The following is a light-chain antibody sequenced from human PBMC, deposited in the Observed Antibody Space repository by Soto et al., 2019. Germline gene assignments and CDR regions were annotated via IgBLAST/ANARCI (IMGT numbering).Light chain of an antibody. J-gene: IGKJ5*01. CDR1: QSVSSN. CDR3: MQGTHWPIT. CDR2: GAS. V-gene: IGKV3D-15*01. Sequence: EIVMTQSPATLSVSPGERATLPCRASQSVSSNLAWYQQKPGQAPSLLIDGASRRATGIPARFSGSGSGTDFALKISRVEAEDVGVYYCMQGTHWPITFGQGTRLEIK.